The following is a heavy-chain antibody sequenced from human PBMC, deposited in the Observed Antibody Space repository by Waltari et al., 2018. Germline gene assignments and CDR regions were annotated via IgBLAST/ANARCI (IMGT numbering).Heavy chain of an antibody. J-gene: IGHJ4*02. CDR2: ISSSSSYI. V-gene: IGHV3-21*01. Sequence: EVQLVESGGGLVKPGGELRAHSESSGVTVSSFSVIWVRQAPGKGLEWVSSISSSSSYIYYADSVKGRFTISRDNAKNSLYLQMNSLRAEDTAVYYCARSLGEPRPGYWGQGTLVTVSS. CDR3: ARSLGEPRPGY. CDR1: GVTVSSFS. D-gene: IGHD3-10*01.